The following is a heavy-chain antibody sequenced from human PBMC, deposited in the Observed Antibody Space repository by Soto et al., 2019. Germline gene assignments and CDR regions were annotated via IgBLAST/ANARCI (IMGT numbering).Heavy chain of an antibody. V-gene: IGHV1-69*13. CDR2: IIPIFGTA. CDR3: ARGSGASEVQYPTEFAY. D-gene: IGHD2-2*02. Sequence: ASVKVSCKASGGTFSSYAISWVRQAPGQGLEWMGGIIPIFGTANYAQKFQGRVTITADESTSTAYVELSSLRSGDTAVYYCARGSGASEVQYPTEFAYSGQRSLVTAS. CDR1: GGTFSSYA. J-gene: IGHJ4*02.